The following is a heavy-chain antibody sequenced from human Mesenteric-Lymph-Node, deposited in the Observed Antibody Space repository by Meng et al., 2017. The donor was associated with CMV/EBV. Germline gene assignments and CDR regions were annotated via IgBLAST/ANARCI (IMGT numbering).Heavy chain of an antibody. V-gene: IGHV4-34*01. CDR2: VNLSGKT. D-gene: IGHD1-26*01. J-gene: IGHJ4*02. CDR1: FSSSC. CDR3: ARGPDPRMYTGTYFHYYFDY. Sequence: FSSSCWGWVRETAEKGLEWIGEVNLSGKTNGNQSLRGRVTISIDISKNQFSLTMAAVTAADTAVYYCARGPDPRMYTGTYFHYYFDYWGQGTLVTVSS.